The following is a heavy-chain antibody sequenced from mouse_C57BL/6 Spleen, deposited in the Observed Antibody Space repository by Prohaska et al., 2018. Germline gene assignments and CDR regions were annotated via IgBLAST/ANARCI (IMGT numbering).Heavy chain of an antibody. Sequence: QVQLQQSGAELVKPGASVKISCKASGYAFSSYWMNWVKQRPGKGLEWIGQIYPGDGDTNYNGKFKGKATRTADKSSSTVYMQRISRTSDEYAVYFCARGGIYYYGSSYYFDYGGQGTTLTVSS. V-gene: IGHV1-80*01. CDR1: GYAFSSYW. D-gene: IGHD1-1*01. CDR2: IYPGDGDT. CDR3: ARGGIYYYGSSYYFDY. J-gene: IGHJ2*01.